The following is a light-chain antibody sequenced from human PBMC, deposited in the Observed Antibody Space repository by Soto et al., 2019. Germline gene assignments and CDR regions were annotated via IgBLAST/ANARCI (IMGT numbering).Light chain of an antibody. V-gene: IGKV1-5*03. CDR3: QQYNSDPYN. J-gene: IGKJ2*01. CDR2: KES. Sequence: DIRMTQSPSTLSASVGDRVTITCRASQSISSWLAWYQQKPGKAPKLLIYKESSLESGVPSRFSGSGSGTEVTLTISSLQPNDFATYSCQQYNSDPYNFGQGTKLEIK. CDR1: QSISSW.